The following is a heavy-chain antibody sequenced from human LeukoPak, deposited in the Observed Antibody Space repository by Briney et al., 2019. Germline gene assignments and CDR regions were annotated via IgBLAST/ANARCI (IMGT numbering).Heavy chain of an antibody. J-gene: IGHJ4*02. CDR1: GFTLSSYW. CDR2: IKQDGSEK. D-gene: IGHD3-10*01. V-gene: IGHV3-7*01. Sequence: GGSLRLSCAASGFTLSSYWMSWVRQAPGKGLEWVANIKQDGSEKYYADSVKGRFTISRDNSKNTLYLQMNSLRAEDTAVYYCASRITMVRGVIITGLFDYWGQGTLVTVSS. CDR3: ASRITMVRGVIITGLFDY.